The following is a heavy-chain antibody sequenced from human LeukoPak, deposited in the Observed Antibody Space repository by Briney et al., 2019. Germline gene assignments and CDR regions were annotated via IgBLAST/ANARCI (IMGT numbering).Heavy chain of an antibody. CDR3: ARDRMYYYDSSGLSFDY. V-gene: IGHV1-18*01. CDR2: ISAYNGNT. J-gene: IGHJ4*02. CDR1: GYTSTSYG. Sequence: GASVKVSCKASGYTSTSYGISWVRQAPGQGLEWMGWISAYNGNTNYAQKLQGRVTMTTDTSTSTAYMELRSLRSDDTAVYYCARDRMYYYDSSGLSFDYWGQGTLVTVSS. D-gene: IGHD3-22*01.